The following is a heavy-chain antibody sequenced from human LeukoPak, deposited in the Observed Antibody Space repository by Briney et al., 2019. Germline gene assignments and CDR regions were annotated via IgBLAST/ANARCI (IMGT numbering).Heavy chain of an antibody. Sequence: GGSLGLSCAASGFTFSSYAMHWVRQAPGKGPEWVAVISYDGSNKYYADSVKGRFTISRDNSKNTLYLQMNSLRAEDTAVYYCGSGSYYVDYWGQGTLVTVSS. J-gene: IGHJ4*02. CDR2: ISYDGSNK. CDR1: GFTFSSYA. D-gene: IGHD1-26*01. V-gene: IGHV3-30-3*01. CDR3: GSGSYYVDY.